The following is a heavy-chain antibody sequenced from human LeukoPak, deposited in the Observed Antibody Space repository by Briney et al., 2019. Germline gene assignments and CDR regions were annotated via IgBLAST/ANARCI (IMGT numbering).Heavy chain of an antibody. CDR2: IKEDGSEK. J-gene: IGHJ4*02. V-gene: IGHV3-7*02. Sequence: GTSLRLSCAASGFTFSSYWMSWVRQAPGQGLEWVANIKEDGSEKYYVDSVKGRFTISRDNAKNSLYLQMNSLRAEDTAVYYCARGPYGDSYFDYWGQGTLVTVSS. CDR1: GFTFSSYW. CDR3: ARGPYGDSYFDY. D-gene: IGHD4-17*01.